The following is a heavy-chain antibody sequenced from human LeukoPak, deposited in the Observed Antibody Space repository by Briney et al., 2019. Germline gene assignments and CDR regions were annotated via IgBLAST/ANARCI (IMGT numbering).Heavy chain of an antibody. V-gene: IGHV4-34*01. CDR1: GGSFSGYY. Sequence: SETLSLTCAVYGGSFSGYYWSWIRQPPGKGLEWIGEINHSGSTNYNPSLKSRVTISVDTSKNQFSLKLSSVTAADTAVYYCARGLGGDYWGQGTLVTVPS. J-gene: IGHJ4*02. CDR3: ARGLGGDY. CDR2: INHSGST.